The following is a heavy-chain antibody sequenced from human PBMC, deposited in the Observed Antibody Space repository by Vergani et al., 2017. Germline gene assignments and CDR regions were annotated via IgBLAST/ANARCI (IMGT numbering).Heavy chain of an antibody. CDR2: IHNRGTT. J-gene: IGHJ2*01. V-gene: IGHV4-38-2*01. D-gene: IGHD2-21*01. CDR1: GYSIGSGFY. Sequence: QVRLEESGPGLVKPSETLSLTCSVSGYSIGSGFYWAWIRQSPGEGLQWLTSIHNRGTTYHNPSLKRRASVSLDTSKHRFALILTAVTATDTAVYYCARSQGDYWYFDLWGPGSLVTVSS. CDR3: ARSQGDYWYFDL.